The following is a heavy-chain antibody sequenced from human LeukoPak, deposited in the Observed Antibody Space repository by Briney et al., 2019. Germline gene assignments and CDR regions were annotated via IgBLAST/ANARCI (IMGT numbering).Heavy chain of an antibody. J-gene: IGHJ4*02. Sequence: SETLSLTCTVSGGSISSSSYYWGWIRQPPGKGLEWIGSIYYSGSTYYNPSLKSRVTMSVDTSKNQFSLKLSSVTAADTAVYYCARDYSGWYHFDYWGQGTLVTVSS. CDR1: GGSISSSSYY. D-gene: IGHD6-19*01. CDR2: IYYSGST. V-gene: IGHV4-39*07. CDR3: ARDYSGWYHFDY.